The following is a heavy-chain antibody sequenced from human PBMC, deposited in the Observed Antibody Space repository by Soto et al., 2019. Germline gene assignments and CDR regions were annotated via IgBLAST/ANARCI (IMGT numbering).Heavy chain of an antibody. Sequence: EVQLLESGGGLVQPGGSQRLSCAASGFTFSSYAMNWVRQAPGKGLEWVSVISGSGGSTYYADSVKGRFTISRDNSKNTLYLQMKSLRAEERAVYYCASRSSGWYFDYWGQGTLVTVSS. D-gene: IGHD6-19*01. CDR3: ASRSSGWYFDY. CDR1: GFTFSSYA. CDR2: ISGSGGST. V-gene: IGHV3-23*01. J-gene: IGHJ4*02.